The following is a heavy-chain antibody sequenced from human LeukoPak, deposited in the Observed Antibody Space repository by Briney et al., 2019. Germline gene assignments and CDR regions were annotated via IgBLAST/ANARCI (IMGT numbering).Heavy chain of an antibody. Sequence: PSETLSLTCTVSGGSISSGSYYWSWIRQPAGKGLEWIGRIYTSGSTNYNPSLKSRVTMSVDTSKNQFSLKLSSVTAADTALYYCARTGSGTYYSFDYWGQGNLVTVSS. CDR2: IYTSGST. D-gene: IGHD1-26*01. J-gene: IGHJ4*02. CDR3: ARTGSGTYYSFDY. CDR1: GGSISSGSYY. V-gene: IGHV4-61*02.